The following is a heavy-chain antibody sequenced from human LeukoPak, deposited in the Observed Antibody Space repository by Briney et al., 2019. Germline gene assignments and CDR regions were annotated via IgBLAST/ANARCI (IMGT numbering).Heavy chain of an antibody. J-gene: IGHJ4*02. V-gene: IGHV1-8*01. CDR1: GYTFTSHD. CDR2: MNPNSGNT. CDR3: ARGYSPSIRTTGNDY. Sequence: ASVKFSCKASGYTFTSHDINWVRQATGQGLEWMGWMNPNSGNTGYAQKFQGRVTMTRDTSINTAYMELHSLRSEDTALYYCARGYSPSIRTTGNDYWGQGTLVTVSS. D-gene: IGHD1-1*01.